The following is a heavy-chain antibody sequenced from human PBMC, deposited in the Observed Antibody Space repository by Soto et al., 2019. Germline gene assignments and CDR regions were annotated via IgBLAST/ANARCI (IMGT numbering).Heavy chain of an antibody. CDR3: ARLHGYSSGGYDY. Sequence: QVQLVQSGAEVKKPGASVKVSCQASGYTLSSNGVSWVRQAPGKGLEWMGWISTFNGNAHYAQKVQGRVTMTTDTATNTAYMELTSLSSDDTAVYYCARLHGYSSGGYDYWGQGTLVTVSS. CDR1: GYTLSSNG. J-gene: IGHJ4*02. D-gene: IGHD6-19*01. CDR2: ISTFNGNA. V-gene: IGHV1-18*04.